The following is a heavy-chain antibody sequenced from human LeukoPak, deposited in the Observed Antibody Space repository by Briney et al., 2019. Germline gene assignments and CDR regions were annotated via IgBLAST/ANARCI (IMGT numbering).Heavy chain of an antibody. CDR3: ARVRDYGDYYYYYGMDV. V-gene: IGHV1-69*04. D-gene: IGHD4-17*01. CDR1: GGTFSSYA. Sequence: ASVKVSCKASGGTFSSYAISWVRQAPGQGLEWMGRIIPILGIANYAQKFQGRVTITADKSTSTAYMELSSLRSEDTAVYYCARVRDYGDYYYYYGMDVWGQGTTVTVSS. J-gene: IGHJ6*02. CDR2: IIPILGIA.